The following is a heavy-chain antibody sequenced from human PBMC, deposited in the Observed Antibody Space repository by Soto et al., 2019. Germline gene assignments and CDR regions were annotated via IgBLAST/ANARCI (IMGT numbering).Heavy chain of an antibody. J-gene: IGHJ4*02. CDR3: ARAASLLRFLEW. CDR2: LYYSWST. V-gene: IGHV4-30-4*01. Sequence: SETLSLTCTVSGGSISSGDYYLSWIRQPPGKGLEWIGYLYYSWSTYYNPSLKSRVTISVDTSKNQFSLKLSSVTAADTAVYYCARAASLLRFLEWWGQGTLVTVSS. CDR1: GGSISSGDYY. D-gene: IGHD3-3*01.